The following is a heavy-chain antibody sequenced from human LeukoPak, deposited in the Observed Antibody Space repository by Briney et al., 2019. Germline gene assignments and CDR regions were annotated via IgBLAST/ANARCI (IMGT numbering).Heavy chain of an antibody. CDR3: AREMLAAVAAQS. V-gene: IGHV3-21*01. D-gene: IGHD6-19*01. Sequence: SSETLSLTCTVSDGSISSSGYYWGWIRQAPGKGLEWVSSITSSSSYIYYADSVKGRFTISRDNAKNSLYLQMNSLRAEDTAVYYCAREMLAAVAAQSWGQGTLVTVSS. CDR2: ITSSSSYI. CDR1: DGSISSSG. J-gene: IGHJ5*02.